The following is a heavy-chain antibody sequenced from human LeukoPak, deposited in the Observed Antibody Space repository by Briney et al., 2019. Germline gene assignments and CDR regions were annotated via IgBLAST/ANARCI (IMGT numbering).Heavy chain of an antibody. D-gene: IGHD1-26*01. J-gene: IGHJ5*02. CDR2: IYYSGST. Sequence: PSETLSLTCTVSGGSISSYYWSWIRQPPGKGLEWIGYIYYSGSTNYNPSLKSRVTISVDTSKNQFSLKLSSVTAADTAVYYCARVGGSYYRWFDPWGQGTLVTVSS. CDR1: GGSISSYY. V-gene: IGHV4-59*01. CDR3: ARVGGSYYRWFDP.